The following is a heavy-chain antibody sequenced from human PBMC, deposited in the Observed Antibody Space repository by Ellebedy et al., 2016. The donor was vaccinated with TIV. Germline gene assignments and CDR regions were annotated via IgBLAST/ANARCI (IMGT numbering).Heavy chain of an antibody. CDR3: ARSLFGELPRALDY. Sequence: GGSLRLSCKGSGYSFTSYWIGWVRQMPGKGLEWMGIIYPGDSDTRYSPSFQGQVTISVDKSISTAYLQWSSLKASDTAMYYCARSLFGELPRALDYWGQGTLVTVSS. D-gene: IGHD3-10*01. V-gene: IGHV5-51*01. CDR1: GYSFTSYW. CDR2: IYPGDSDT. J-gene: IGHJ4*02.